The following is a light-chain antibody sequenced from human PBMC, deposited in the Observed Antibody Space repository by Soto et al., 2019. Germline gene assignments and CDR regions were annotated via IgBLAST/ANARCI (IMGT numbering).Light chain of an antibody. CDR2: VVS. J-gene: IGLJ1*01. Sequence: QPVLTQPPSVSRSPGHSVTISCPGTSSDVGDYNHVSRYQQSPGTVPKLIIYVVSSRPSGVPDRFSGSKSGNTASLTISGLQAEDEADYYCNLYTSSNTYVFGTGTKVTVL. V-gene: IGLV2-18*01. CDR1: SSDVGDYNH. CDR3: NLYTSSNTYV.